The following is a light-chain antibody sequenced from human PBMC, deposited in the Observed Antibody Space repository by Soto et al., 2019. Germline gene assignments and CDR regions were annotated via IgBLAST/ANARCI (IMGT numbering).Light chain of an antibody. CDR1: QTVSSNY. Sequence: EIVLTQSPGTLSLSPGERATLSCRASQTVSSNYLAWYQQKSGQAPRLLIYGASSRATGIPDRFSGSGSGTDFTLNISRLEPEDFAVYYCQQYSSSRTFGQGTKVEIK. V-gene: IGKV3-20*01. CDR3: QQYSSSRT. CDR2: GAS. J-gene: IGKJ1*01.